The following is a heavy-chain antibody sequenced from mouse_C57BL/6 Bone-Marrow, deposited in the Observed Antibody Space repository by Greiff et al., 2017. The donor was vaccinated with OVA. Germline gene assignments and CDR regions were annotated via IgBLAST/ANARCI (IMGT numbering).Heavy chain of an antibody. CDR1: GFTFSDYG. CDR3: ATPDGYYSMDY. J-gene: IGHJ4*01. V-gene: IGHV5-17*01. D-gene: IGHD2-3*01. CDR2: ISSGSSTI. Sequence: EVKVVESGGGLVKPGGSLKLSCAASGFTFSDYGMHWVRQAPEKGLEWVAYISSGSSTIYYADTVKGRFTISRDNAKNTLFLQMTSLRSEDTAMYYCATPDGYYSMDYWVQGTSVTVSS.